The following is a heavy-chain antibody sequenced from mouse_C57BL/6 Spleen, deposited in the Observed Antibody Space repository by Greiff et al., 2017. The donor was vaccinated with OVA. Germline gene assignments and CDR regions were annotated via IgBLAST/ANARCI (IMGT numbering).Heavy chain of an antibody. Sequence: EVMLVESEGGLVQPGSSMKLSCTASGFTFSDYYMAWVRQVPEKGLEWVANINYDGSSTYYLDSLKSRFIISRDNAKNILYLQMSSLKSEDTATYYCAREPDYDGYAMDYWGQGTSVTVSS. D-gene: IGHD2-4*01. CDR1: GFTFSDYY. J-gene: IGHJ4*01. CDR3: AREPDYDGYAMDY. CDR2: INYDGSST. V-gene: IGHV5-16*01.